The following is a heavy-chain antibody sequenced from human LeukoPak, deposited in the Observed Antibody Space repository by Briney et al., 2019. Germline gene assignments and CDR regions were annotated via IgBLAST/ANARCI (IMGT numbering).Heavy chain of an antibody. CDR3: ASRDTHLYCFDP. CDR2: IYYSGST. D-gene: IGHD2-2*02. Sequence: SETLSLTCTVSGGSISSYYWSWIRQPPGKGLEWIGYIYYSGSTNYNPSLKSRVTISVDTSKNQFSLKLSSVTAADTAVYYCASRDTHLYCFDPWGQGTLVTVSS. CDR1: GGSISSYY. V-gene: IGHV4-59*08. J-gene: IGHJ5*02.